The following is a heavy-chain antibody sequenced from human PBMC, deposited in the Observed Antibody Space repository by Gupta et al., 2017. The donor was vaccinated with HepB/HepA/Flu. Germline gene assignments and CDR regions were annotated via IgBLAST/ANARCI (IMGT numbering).Heavy chain of an antibody. Sequence: AASGFTFSDYYMSWIRQAPGKGLEWVSYISSSGSTIYYADSVKGRFTISRDNAKNSLYLQMNSLRAEDTAVYYCARRVSGTTHGYYFDYWGQGTLVTLSS. V-gene: IGHV3-11*01. CDR2: ISSSGSTI. J-gene: IGHJ4*02. CDR1: GFTFSDYY. CDR3: ARRVSGTTHGYYFDY. D-gene: IGHD3-10*01.